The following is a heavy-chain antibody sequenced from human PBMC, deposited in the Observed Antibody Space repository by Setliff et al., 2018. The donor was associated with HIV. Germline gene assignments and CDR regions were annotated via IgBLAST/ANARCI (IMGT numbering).Heavy chain of an antibody. J-gene: IGHJ6*02. CDR2: IYYNGIT. CDR1: GGPFTDHY. Sequence: SETLSLTCAVHGGPFTDHYWNWIRQPPGKGLEWIGSIYYNGITNYNPSLKSRVTVSVDTSKNQFSLKLSSVTAADTAVYYCARRGDFFYYAMDVWGHGTTVTVSS. V-gene: IGHV4-59*11. CDR3: ARRGDFFYYAMDV.